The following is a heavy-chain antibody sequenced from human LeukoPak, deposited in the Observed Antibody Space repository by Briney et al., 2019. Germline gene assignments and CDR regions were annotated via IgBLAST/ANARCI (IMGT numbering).Heavy chain of an antibody. Sequence: GGALRLSCAASGCTFSSYTRNWVRQAPGRGREGVSSITSRSSYIYYADSVKGRFTISRDNAKNSLYVHMNSLRAEDTAVYYCARVVETSSDFDYWGQGTLVTVSS. CDR2: ITSRSSYI. J-gene: IGHJ4*02. CDR3: ARVVETSSDFDY. CDR1: GCTFSSYT. V-gene: IGHV3-21*01. D-gene: IGHD6-6*01.